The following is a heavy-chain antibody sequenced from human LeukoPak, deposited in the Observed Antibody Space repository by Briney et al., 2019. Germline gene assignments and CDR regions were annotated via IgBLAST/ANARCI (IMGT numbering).Heavy chain of an antibody. CDR1: GGSFSGYY. V-gene: IGHV4-38-2*01. CDR2: IYNTGNT. J-gene: IGHJ4*02. D-gene: IGHD3-10*01. CDR3: ARVSVEGRGPPRYHFDY. Sequence: SETLSLTCAVYGGSFSGYYWGWIRQAPGKGLEWIGSIYNTGNTFYNPSLKSRVTMSVDTSKNQFSLTLTSVTAADTALFYCARVSVEGRGPPRYHFDYWGQGTLVAVSS.